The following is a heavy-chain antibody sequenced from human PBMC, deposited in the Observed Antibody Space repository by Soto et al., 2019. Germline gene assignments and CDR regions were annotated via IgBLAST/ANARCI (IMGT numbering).Heavy chain of an antibody. V-gene: IGHV3-23*01. CDR2: ISASGGNT. Sequence: EVQLLESGGGLVQPGGSLRLSCAASGFTFSTYAMIWVRQAPGKGLQWVSGISASGGNTYYADSVKGRFTTSRDNSKNTLFLQMNSLRAEDTAVYYCAKDGCCGGSCYYFDYWGQGTLVTVSS. J-gene: IGHJ4*02. CDR3: AKDGCCGGSCYYFDY. CDR1: GFTFSTYA. D-gene: IGHD2-15*01.